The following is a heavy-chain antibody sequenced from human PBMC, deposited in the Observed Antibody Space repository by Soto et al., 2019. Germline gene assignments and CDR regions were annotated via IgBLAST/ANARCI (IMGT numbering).Heavy chain of an antibody. V-gene: IGHV1-69*01. J-gene: IGHJ6*02. D-gene: IGHD3-22*01. Sequence: QVQLVQSGAEVKKPGSSVKVSCKASGDTFSSYAISWVRQAPGQGLEWMGGIIPIFGTANYAQKFQGRVTITAAESTSTAYMELSSLRSEDKAVYYCARDGGGYRSRASPMDVWGQGTTVTVSS. CDR1: GDTFSSYA. CDR3: ARDGGGYRSRASPMDV. CDR2: IIPIFGTA.